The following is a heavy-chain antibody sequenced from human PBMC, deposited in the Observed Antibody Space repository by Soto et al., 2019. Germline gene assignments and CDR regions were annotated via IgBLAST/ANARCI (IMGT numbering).Heavy chain of an antibody. CDR1: GFSVRNAW. J-gene: IGHJ6*02. Sequence: GGSLTLSCAASGFSVRNAWFSWVRQAPGQGLEWVGRIKSKTDGGTTDYHAPVKGRFTISRDNSKNKLYMQMNSLKTEATAFYYCRLDYFYFGMDFWGQGTTVTVSS. V-gene: IGHV3-15*01. CDR3: RLDYFYFGMDF. CDR2: IKSKTDGGTT.